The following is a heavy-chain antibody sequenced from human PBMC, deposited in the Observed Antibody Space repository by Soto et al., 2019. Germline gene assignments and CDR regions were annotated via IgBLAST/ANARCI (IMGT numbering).Heavy chain of an antibody. J-gene: IGHJ4*02. CDR3: ARADYYGSSGYHLDY. V-gene: IGHV1-46*01. D-gene: IGHD3-22*01. CDR1: GYPFTNFY. Sequence: QVQVAQSGAEVKRPGASVKVSCWASGYPFTNFYINWVRQAPGQGLEWMGIINPSGGSTAYAQKFLGRVTMTRDTSTSTVYMEVSSLRSEHTAVYYCARADYYGSSGYHLDYWGQGTLVTVSS. CDR2: INPSGGST.